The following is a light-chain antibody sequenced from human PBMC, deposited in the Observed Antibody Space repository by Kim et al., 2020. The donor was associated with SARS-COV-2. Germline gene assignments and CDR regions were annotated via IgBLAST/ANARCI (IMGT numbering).Light chain of an antibody. CDR2: GTS. V-gene: IGKV1D-16*01. CDR1: QDFSTW. J-gene: IGKJ4*01. CDR3: QQYYSYPVT. Sequence: ASVGNRIPIPCRAGQDFSTWLAWYQQKPEQAPKPLIYGTSSLHSGVPSRFSGSGSGTTFILTISSLQPEDFAIYYCQQYYSYPVTFGGGTKVDIK.